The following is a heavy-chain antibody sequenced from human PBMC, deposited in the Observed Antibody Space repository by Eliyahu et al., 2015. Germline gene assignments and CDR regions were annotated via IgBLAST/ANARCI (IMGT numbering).Heavy chain of an antibody. CDR1: GFXFSSYG. CDR3: AKDLEGTGDIVVVPAAMPYYYYYGMDV. J-gene: IGHJ6*02. D-gene: IGHD2-2*01. CDR2: ISYDGSNK. V-gene: IGHV3-30*18. Sequence: QVQLVESGGGVVQPGRSLXXSXXASGFXFSSYGMPXVXXAXGRGLEWVAVISYDGSNKYYADSVKGRFTISRDNSKNTLYLQMNSLRAEDTAVYYCAKDLEGTGDIVVVPAAMPYYYYYGMDVWGQGTTVTVSS.